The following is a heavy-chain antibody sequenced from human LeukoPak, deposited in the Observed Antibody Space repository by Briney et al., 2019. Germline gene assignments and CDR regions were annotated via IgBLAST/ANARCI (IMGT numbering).Heavy chain of an antibody. D-gene: IGHD2-21*02. J-gene: IGHJ4*02. CDR3: ARISGDYASYFDY. CDR2: ITNSGSTI. V-gene: IGHV3-48*03. Sequence: PGGSLRLSCAASGFTFSSYEMNWVRQAPGKGLEWVSYITNSGSTIYYADSVKGRFTISRDNAKNSLYLQMNSLRAEDTAVYYCARISGDYASYFDYWGQGTLVTVSS. CDR1: GFTFSSYE.